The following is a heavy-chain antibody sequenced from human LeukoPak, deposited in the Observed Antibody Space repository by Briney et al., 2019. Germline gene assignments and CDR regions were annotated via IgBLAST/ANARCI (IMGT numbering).Heavy chain of an antibody. V-gene: IGHV3-74*01. CDR1: GFTFSSYE. J-gene: IGHJ4*02. CDR2: IGPDGSVT. Sequence: GGSLRLSCAASGFTFSSYEMHWVRHSPGKGPVWVSRIGPDGSVTNYAGSVKGRFTISRDNARNTLYLQISSLSVEDAAVYFCARDMWGTFDYWGQGALVTVSS. D-gene: IGHD1-1*01. CDR3: ARDMWGTFDY.